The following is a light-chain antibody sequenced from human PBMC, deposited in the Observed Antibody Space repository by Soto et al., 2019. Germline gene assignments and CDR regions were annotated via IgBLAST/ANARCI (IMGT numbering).Light chain of an antibody. CDR1: SSNIGSNS. Sequence: QSILTQPPSVSGTPGQSVTVSCSGSSSNIGSNSVKWYQQFPGAAPKLLIYSNALRPSGVPYRFSGSKSGTSASLAISGLQPEDEADYYCAVWDVSLMGVFGGGTKLTVL. CDR3: AVWDVSLMGV. CDR2: SNA. J-gene: IGLJ1*01. V-gene: IGLV1-44*01.